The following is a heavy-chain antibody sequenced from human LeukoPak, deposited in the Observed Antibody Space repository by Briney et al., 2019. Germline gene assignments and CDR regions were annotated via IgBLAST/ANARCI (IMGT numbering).Heavy chain of an antibody. CDR3: ATSRGYCSSTSCRDDYYFDY. D-gene: IGHD2-2*01. V-gene: IGHV1-2*02. Sequence: ASVKVSCKASGYTYTGYYMHWVRQAPRQGLEWMGWITTNSGGTNYAQKFQGRVTMTRDTSISTAYMELSRLRSDDTAVYYCATSRGYCSSTSCRDDYYFDYWGQGTLVTVSS. CDR1: GYTYTGYY. J-gene: IGHJ4*02. CDR2: ITTNSGGT.